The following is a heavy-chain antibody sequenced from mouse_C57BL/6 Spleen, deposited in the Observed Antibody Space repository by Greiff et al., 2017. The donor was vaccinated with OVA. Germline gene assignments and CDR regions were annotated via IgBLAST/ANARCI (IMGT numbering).Heavy chain of an antibody. V-gene: IGHV1-64*01. J-gene: IGHJ4*01. Sequence: QVQLQQPGAELVKPGASVKLSCKASGYTFTSYWMHWVKQRPGQGLEWIGMIHPHSGSTNYNEQFQSKATLTVDKSSSTAYMQLRSLTSEDAAVDYCARGGFITTVVASMDYWGQGTSVTVSS. D-gene: IGHD1-1*01. CDR3: ARGGFITTVVASMDY. CDR2: IHPHSGST. CDR1: GYTFTSYW.